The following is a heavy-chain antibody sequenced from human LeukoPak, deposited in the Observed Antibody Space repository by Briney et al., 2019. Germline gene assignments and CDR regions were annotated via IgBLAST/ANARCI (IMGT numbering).Heavy chain of an antibody. CDR2: INPNSGGT. J-gene: IGHJ5*02. CDR1: GYTFTGYY. Sequence: ASVKVSCKASGYTFTGYYMHWVRQAPGQGLEWMGWINPNSGGTNYAQKFQGRVTMTRDTSISTAYMELSRLRSDDTAVYYCARGTWYASSGYTFDPWGQGTLVTVSS. CDR3: ARGTWYASSGYTFDP. V-gene: IGHV1-2*02. D-gene: IGHD3-22*01.